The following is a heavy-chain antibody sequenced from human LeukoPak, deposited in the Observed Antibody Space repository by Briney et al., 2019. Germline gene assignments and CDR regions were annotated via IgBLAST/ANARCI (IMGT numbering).Heavy chain of an antibody. CDR2: IYYSGST. V-gene: IGHV4-59*01. CDR3: ARGRWEGGAFDI. D-gene: IGHD1-26*01. Sequence: SETLSLTCTVSGGSISSYYWSWIRQPPGKGLEWIGYIYYSGSTNYNPSLKNRVTISVDTSKNQFSLKLSSVTAADTAVYYCARGRWEGGAFDIWGQGTMVTVSS. J-gene: IGHJ3*02. CDR1: GGSISSYY.